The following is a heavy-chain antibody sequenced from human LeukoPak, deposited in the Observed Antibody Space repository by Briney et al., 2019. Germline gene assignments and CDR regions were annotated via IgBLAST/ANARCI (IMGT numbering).Heavy chain of an antibody. D-gene: IGHD3-22*01. V-gene: IGHV3-21*01. CDR2: ISGSSSSI. CDR3: ARVSGFSGLAFDY. J-gene: IGHJ4*02. Sequence: GGSLRLSCAASGFTFSSYAMSWVRQAPGKGLEWVSSISGSSSSIYYADSLKGRFTISRDNAKNSLYLQMNSLRAEDTAVYYCARVSGFSGLAFDYWGQGTLVTVSS. CDR1: GFTFSSYA.